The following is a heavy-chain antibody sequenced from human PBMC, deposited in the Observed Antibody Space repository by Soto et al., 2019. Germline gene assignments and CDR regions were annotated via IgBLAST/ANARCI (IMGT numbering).Heavy chain of an antibody. V-gene: IGHV3-33*01. CDR1: GFTFSSYG. D-gene: IGHD2-2*01. J-gene: IGHJ6*03. Sequence: PGGSLRLSCAASGFTFSSYGMHWVRQAPGKGLGWVAVIWYDGSNKYYADSVKGRFTISRDNSKNTLYLQMNSLRAEDTAVYYCARACSSTSCYYMDVWGKGTTVTVSS. CDR2: IWYDGSNK. CDR3: ARACSSTSCYYMDV.